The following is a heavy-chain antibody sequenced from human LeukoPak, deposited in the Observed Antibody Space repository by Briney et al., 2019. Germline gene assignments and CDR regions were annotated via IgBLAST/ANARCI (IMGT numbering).Heavy chain of an antibody. CDR2: IHTGGST. CDR3: ATWSGDYPFDF. Sequence: SETLSLTCTVSGGSINSYYWSWIRQPARKGLEWIGRIHTGGSTNSNPSLKSRVTMSVDTSKNQFSLRLSSVTAADTAVYYCATWSGDYPFDFWGQGTLVTVSS. D-gene: IGHD3-3*01. J-gene: IGHJ4*02. V-gene: IGHV4-4*07. CDR1: GGSINSYY.